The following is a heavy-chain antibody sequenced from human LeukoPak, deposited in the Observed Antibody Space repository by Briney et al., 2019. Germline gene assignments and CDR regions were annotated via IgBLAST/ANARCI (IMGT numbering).Heavy chain of an antibody. J-gene: IGHJ4*02. CDR1: GFTFSSYE. V-gene: IGHV3-48*03. CDR2: ILKRGTTT. Sequence: GPLLLSCAASGFTFSSYERKGARRAPGRGGEGVSYILKRGTTTYNGASGKGGFPITRENAKKSLYLQMNSLRAEDTGVYYCARDPPDYWGQGSLVTVSS. CDR3: ARDPPDY.